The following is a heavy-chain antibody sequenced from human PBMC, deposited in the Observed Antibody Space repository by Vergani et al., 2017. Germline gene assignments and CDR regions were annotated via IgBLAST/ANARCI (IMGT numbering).Heavy chain of an antibody. D-gene: IGHD3-3*01. CDR3: ANHSLRRITIFGVVKPVYYCMDV. CDR2: IYYSGST. CDR1: GGSISSSRYY. V-gene: IGHV4-39*01. J-gene: IGHJ6*04. Sequence: QLQLQESGPGLVKPSETLSLTCTVSGGSISSSRYYWGWIRQPPGKGLEWIGSIYYSGSTYYNPSLKSRVTISVDTSKNQFSLKLSSVSAADTAVYYCANHSLRRITIFGVVKPVYYCMDVWGKGTTVTVSS.